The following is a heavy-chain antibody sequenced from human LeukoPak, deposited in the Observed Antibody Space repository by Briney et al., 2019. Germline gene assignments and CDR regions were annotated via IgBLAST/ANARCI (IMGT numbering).Heavy chain of an antibody. Sequence: ASVKVSCKASGYTFTSYYMHWVRQAPGQGLEWMGIINPSGGSTTYAQKFQGRVTMTRDTSTSTVYMELSSLRSEDTAVYYCASMVRGSYDMDVWGQGTTVTVSS. CDR1: GYTFTSYY. CDR2: INPSGGST. CDR3: ASMVRGSYDMDV. V-gene: IGHV1-46*01. J-gene: IGHJ6*02. D-gene: IGHD3-10*01.